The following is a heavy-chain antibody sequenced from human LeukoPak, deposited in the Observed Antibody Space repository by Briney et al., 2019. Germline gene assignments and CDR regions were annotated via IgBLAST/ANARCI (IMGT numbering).Heavy chain of an antibody. J-gene: IGHJ6*02. CDR1: GGSFSGYY. V-gene: IGHV4-34*01. CDR2: INHSGST. CDR3: ARGPPVATIRSDYYYGMDV. D-gene: IGHD5-12*01. Sequence: PSETLSLTCAVYGGSFSGYYWTWIRQPPGKGLEWIGEINHSGSTNYNPSLKSRVTISVDTSKNQFSLKLSSVTAADTAVYYCARGPPVATIRSDYYYGMDVWGQGTTVTVSS.